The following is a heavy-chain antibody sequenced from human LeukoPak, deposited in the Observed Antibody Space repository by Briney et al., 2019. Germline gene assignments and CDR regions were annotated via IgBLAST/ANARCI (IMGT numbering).Heavy chain of an antibody. CDR3: ARRPRYSSGWYYFDS. CDR2: INHSGTT. D-gene: IGHD6-19*01. CDR1: GGSFSGDY. J-gene: IGHJ4*02. V-gene: IGHV4-34*01. Sequence: SETLSLTCAVYGGSFSGDYWNWIRQPPGKGLEWIGEINHSGTTNSNPSLKSRVTISVDRSKNQFSLKLSSVTAADTAVYYCARRPRYSSGWYYFDSWGQGTLVTVSS.